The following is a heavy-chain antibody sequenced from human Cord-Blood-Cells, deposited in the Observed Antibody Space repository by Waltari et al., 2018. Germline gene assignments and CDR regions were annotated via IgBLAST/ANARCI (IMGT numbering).Heavy chain of an antibody. CDR1: GYTFTGYY. J-gene: IGHJ4*02. Sequence: QVQLVQSGADVKKPGASVKVSCKASGYTFTGYYMHWVRQAPGQGLEWLGWINPNRGGTNDAQKFQGRVTMTKDTSISTAYMELSRLRSDDTAVYYCARDNWGSGTIDYWGQGTLVTVSS. D-gene: IGHD7-27*01. V-gene: IGHV1-2*02. CDR3: ARDNWGSGTIDY. CDR2: INPNRGGT.